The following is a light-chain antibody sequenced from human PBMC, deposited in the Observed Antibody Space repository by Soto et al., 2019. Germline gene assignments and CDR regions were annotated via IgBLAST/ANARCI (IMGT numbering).Light chain of an antibody. Sequence: EIVLTQSPGTLSLSPGERATLSCRASQSVRSSFLAWYQRKSGQPPRLLIYGSSSRATGIPDRFSGSGSGTDFTLTISRLEPEDFAVYYCQQYSSSPLTFGGGTKVDIK. CDR3: QQYSSSPLT. V-gene: IGKV3-20*01. CDR1: QSVRSSF. CDR2: GSS. J-gene: IGKJ4*01.